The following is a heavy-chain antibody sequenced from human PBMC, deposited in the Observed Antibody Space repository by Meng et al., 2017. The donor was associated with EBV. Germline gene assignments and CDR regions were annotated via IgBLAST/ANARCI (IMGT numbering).Heavy chain of an antibody. J-gene: IGHJ4*02. CDR1: GGPFRNYA. Sequence: QVQVVQAAAEVKKPGSPVKVSCKTSGGPFRNYAISWVRQAPGQGLEWLGGFLPTLGAPNYAQKFHGRVSITADESTSTHYMDLSSLRSEDTAVYYCASESGRGYTPDYWGQGTLVTVSS. D-gene: IGHD3-10*01. V-gene: IGHV1-69*01. CDR2: FLPTLGAP. CDR3: ASESGRGYTPDY.